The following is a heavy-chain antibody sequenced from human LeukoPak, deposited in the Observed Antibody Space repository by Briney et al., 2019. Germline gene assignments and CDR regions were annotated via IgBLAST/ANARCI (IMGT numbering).Heavy chain of an antibody. V-gene: IGHV1-58*01. J-gene: IGHJ5*02. CDR2: IIVGSGQT. CDR1: GFSLINSA. Sequence: GASVKVSCTASGFSLINSAVQWVRQARGQRLEWVGWIIVGSGQTRYAQKFQERVTITRDMSTSTAFLELSSLRSEDSAVYYCAAGDTLVRGVIIPFAPWGQRTLVTVSS. D-gene: IGHD3-10*01. CDR3: AAGDTLVRGVIIPFAP.